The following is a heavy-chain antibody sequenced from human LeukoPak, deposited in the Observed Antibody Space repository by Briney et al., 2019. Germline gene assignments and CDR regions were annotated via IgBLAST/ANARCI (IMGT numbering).Heavy chain of an antibody. CDR3: ARDTSYYYYYGMDV. Sequence: GGSLRLSCAASGFTFSTYSMNWVRQAPGKGLEWVSSISSSSSFIYYADSIKGRFTISRDNAKSSLYLQMNSLRAEDTAVYYCARDTSYYYYYGMDVWGQGTTVTVSS. V-gene: IGHV3-21*01. CDR2: ISSSSSFI. CDR1: GFTFSTYS. J-gene: IGHJ6*02.